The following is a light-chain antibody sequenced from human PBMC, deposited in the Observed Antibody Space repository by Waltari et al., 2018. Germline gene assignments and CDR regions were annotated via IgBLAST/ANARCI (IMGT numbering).Light chain of an antibody. J-gene: IGLJ3*02. Sequence: SYKLTQPPSVSVSPGQTARITCSGDALPKKYAYWYQQKSGQAPVLVIYEDIKRPTGIPERFSGSSSGTTATLTISGAHVEDEADYYCYSTDFSGHDRVFGGGTKLTVL. V-gene: IGLV3-10*01. CDR3: YSTDFSGHDRV. CDR1: ALPKKY. CDR2: EDI.